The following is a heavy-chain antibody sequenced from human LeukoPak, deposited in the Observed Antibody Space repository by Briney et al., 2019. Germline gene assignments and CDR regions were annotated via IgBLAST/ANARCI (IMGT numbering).Heavy chain of an antibody. V-gene: IGHV3-30-3*02. CDR1: GFTFSSYA. CDR2: ISYDGSNK. CDR3: AKFGGVQWLVFDY. D-gene: IGHD6-19*01. Sequence: GRSLRLSCAASGFTFSSYAMHWVRQAPGKGLEWVAVISYDGSNKYYADSVRGRFTISRDNSKNTLYLQMNSLRAEDTAVYYCAKFGGVQWLVFDYWGQGTLVTVSS. J-gene: IGHJ4*02.